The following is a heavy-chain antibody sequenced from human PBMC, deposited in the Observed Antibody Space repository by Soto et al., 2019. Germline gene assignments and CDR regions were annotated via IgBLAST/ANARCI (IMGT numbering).Heavy chain of an antibody. CDR3: ARWVNDYSNYGWFDP. CDR1: GYTFTSYG. V-gene: IGHV1-18*01. J-gene: IGHJ5*02. D-gene: IGHD4-4*01. Sequence: QVQLVQSGAEVKKPGASVKVSCKASGYTFTSYGISWVRQAPGQGLEWMGWIRAYNGNTNYAQKLQGRVTMTTDTSTNTAYMELRSLRSDDTAVYYCARWVNDYSNYGWFDPWGPGTLVTASS. CDR2: IRAYNGNT.